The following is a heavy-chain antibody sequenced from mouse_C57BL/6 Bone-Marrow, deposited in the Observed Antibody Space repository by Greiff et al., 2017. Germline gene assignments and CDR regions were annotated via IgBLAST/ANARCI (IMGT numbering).Heavy chain of an antibody. V-gene: IGHV1-54*01. J-gene: IGHJ1*03. Sequence: VQLQQSGAELVRPGTSVKVSCKASGYAFTNYLIEWVKQRPGQGLEWIGVINPGSGGTNYNEKFKGKATLTADKSSSTAYMQLSSLTSEDSAVYFCARLRYYGSSYWYFDVWGTGTTVTVSS. CDR3: ARLRYYGSSYWYFDV. CDR2: INPGSGGT. D-gene: IGHD1-1*01. CDR1: GYAFTNYL.